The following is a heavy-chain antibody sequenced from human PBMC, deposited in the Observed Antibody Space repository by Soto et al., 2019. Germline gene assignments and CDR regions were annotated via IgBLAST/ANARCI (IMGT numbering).Heavy chain of an antibody. CDR2: ISYDGSTT. V-gene: IGHV3-30*18. Sequence: QVHLVESGGGVVQPGGSLRLSCAASGFSFSSYGMHWVRQAPGMGLEWVAVISYDGSTTYYADSMKGRFTISRDNSKNTLYLQMNGLRADDTAVYFCAKKGRDLGDSPNDYWGQATLVTVSS. J-gene: IGHJ4*02. CDR3: AKKGRDLGDSPNDY. D-gene: IGHD4-17*01. CDR1: GFSFSSYG.